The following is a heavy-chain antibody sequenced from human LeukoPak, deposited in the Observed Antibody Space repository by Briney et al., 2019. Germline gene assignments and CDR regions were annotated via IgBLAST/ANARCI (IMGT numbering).Heavy chain of an antibody. Sequence: ASETLSLTCNVSGGSMSSYYWSWIQQPPGKGLEWIGYIYYSGSTKYNPSLKSRVTISVDTSKNQFSLKLSSVTAADTAVYYCARFIDEIDNWFDPWGQGTLVTVSS. CDR1: GGSMSSYY. D-gene: IGHD3-16*02. CDR2: IYYSGST. J-gene: IGHJ5*02. V-gene: IGHV4-59*01. CDR3: ARFIDEIDNWFDP.